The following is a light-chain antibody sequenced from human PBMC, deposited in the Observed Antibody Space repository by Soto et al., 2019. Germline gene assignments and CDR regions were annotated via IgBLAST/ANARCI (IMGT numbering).Light chain of an antibody. CDR2: DAS. V-gene: IGKV3-11*01. CDR1: QSITTY. CDR3: QQRAIWPLT. J-gene: IGKJ4*01. Sequence: EIVLTQSPATLSLSPGERATLSCRASQSITTYLSWYQQKPGQAPRLLIYDASNRATGIPARFSGSWSVTDFTLTISSLEPEDFAVYYCQQRAIWPLTFGGGTKVEIK.